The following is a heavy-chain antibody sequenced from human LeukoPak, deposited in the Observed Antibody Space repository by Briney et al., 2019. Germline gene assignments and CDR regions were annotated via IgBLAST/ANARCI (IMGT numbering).Heavy chain of an antibody. CDR1: GGSISSYY. CDR3: TRVGSSRSAAGTTNWFDP. CDR2: IYYSGST. J-gene: IGHJ5*02. Sequence: SETLSLTCTVSGGSISSYYWSWIRQPPGKGLEWIGYIYYSGSTNYNPSLKSRVTMSVDTSKNQFSLKLSSVTAADTAVYYCTRVGSSRSAAGTTNWFDPWGQGTLVTVSS. D-gene: IGHD6-13*01. V-gene: IGHV4-59*12.